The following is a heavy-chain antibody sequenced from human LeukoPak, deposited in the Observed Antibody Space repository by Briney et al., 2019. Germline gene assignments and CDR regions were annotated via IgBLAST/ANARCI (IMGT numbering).Heavy chain of an antibody. CDR3: AALLSGTYWYFDY. CDR1: GGIISSSTYH. J-gene: IGHJ4*02. Sequence: SETLSLTCTVSGGIISSSTYHWSWIRHPAERGLEWLGHYYTSGSTNSYTSGSTDYNPSLKSRVTISLDRSKNQFSLKLSSVTAADTAVYYCAALLSGTYWYFDYWGQGALVTVSS. CDR2: YYTSGSTNSYTSGST. V-gene: IGHV4-61*09. D-gene: IGHD1-26*01.